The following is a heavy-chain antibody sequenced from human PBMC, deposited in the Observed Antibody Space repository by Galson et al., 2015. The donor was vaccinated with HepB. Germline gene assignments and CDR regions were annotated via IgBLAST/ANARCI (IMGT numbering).Heavy chain of an antibody. CDR1: GFTFSSYA. V-gene: IGHV3-30*04. Sequence: SLRLSCAASGFTFSSYAMHWVRQAPGKGLEWVAVISYDGSNKYYADSVKGRFTISRDNSKNTLYLQMNSLRAEDTAVYYCARELEYGEKFDYWGQGTLVTVSS. CDR2: ISYDGSNK. J-gene: IGHJ4*02. CDR3: ARELEYGEKFDY. D-gene: IGHD3-10*01.